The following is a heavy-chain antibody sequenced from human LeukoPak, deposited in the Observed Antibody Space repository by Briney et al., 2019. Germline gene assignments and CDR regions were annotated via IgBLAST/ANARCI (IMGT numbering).Heavy chain of an antibody. CDR3: ARDYYDTSGYSIDY. V-gene: IGHV3-11*01. D-gene: IGHD3-22*01. J-gene: IGHJ4*02. CDR1: GFTFREYY. CDR2: ISGSSTTI. Sequence: GGSLRLSCAASGFTFREYYMGWIRQAPGKGLEWLSYISGSSTTIYYSDSVKGRFSISRDNAKNSLYLQMNGLRAEDTAVYYCARDYYDTSGYSIDYWGQGTLVTVSS.